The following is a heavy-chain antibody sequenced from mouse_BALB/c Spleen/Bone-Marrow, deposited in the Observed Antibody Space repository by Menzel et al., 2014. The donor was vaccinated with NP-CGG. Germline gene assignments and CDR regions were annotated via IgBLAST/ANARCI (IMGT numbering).Heavy chain of an antibody. CDR1: GDSITSGY. D-gene: IGHD1-1*01. Sequence: VQLKESGPSLVKPSQTLSLTCSVTGDSITSGYWNWIRRFPGNKLEYMGYISYSGSTYYNPSLKSRISITRDTSKNXYCLQLNSVTTEDTATYYCASLLRIYYAMVYWGQWNLSHRLL. V-gene: IGHV3-8*02. CDR3: ASLLRIYYAMVY. CDR2: ISYSGST. J-gene: IGHJ4*01.